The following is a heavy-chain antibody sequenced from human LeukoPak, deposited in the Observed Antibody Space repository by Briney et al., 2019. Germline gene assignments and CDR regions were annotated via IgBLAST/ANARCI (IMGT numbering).Heavy chain of an antibody. CDR3: ARTYYYGSGTVNYFDY. V-gene: IGHV1-69*13. CDR1: GGTFSSYA. D-gene: IGHD3-10*01. J-gene: IGHJ4*02. CDR2: IIPIFGTA. Sequence: SVNVSCKASGGTFSSYAISWVRQATGQGLEWMGGIIPIFGTANYAQKFQGRVTITADESTSTAYMELSSLRSEDTAVYYCARTYYYGSGTVNYFDYWGQGTLVTVSS.